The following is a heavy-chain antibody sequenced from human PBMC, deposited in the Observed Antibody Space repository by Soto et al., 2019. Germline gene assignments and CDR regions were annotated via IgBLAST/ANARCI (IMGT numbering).Heavy chain of an antibody. CDR2: ISSSGTTI. V-gene: IGHV3-11*01. J-gene: IGHJ5*02. D-gene: IGHD4-17*01. CDR3: ARGVHDYGDYPYTFDP. CDR1: GFTFSDYY. Sequence: QVQLVESGGGLVKPGGSVRLSCAASGFTFSDYYMSWIRQAPGKGLEWVSYISSSGTTIYSADFVQGRFAISRDNAKNSLYLQMNSLRAEDTAVYYCARGVHDYGDYPYTFDPWGQGTLVTVSS.